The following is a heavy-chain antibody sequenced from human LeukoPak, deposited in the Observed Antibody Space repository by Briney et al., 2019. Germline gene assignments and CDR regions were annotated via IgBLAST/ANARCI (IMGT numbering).Heavy chain of an antibody. V-gene: IGHV1-18*01. J-gene: IGHJ6*03. D-gene: IGHD2-15*01. CDR2: ISAYNGNT. CDR3: ARRGCSGGSCYFYYYMDV. Sequence: ASVKVSCKASGYTFTSYAMNWVRQAPGQGLEWMGWISAYNGNTNYAQKLQGRVTMTTDTSTSTAYMELRSLRSDDTAVYYCARRGCSGGSCYFYYYMDVWGKGTTVTVSS. CDR1: GYTFTSYA.